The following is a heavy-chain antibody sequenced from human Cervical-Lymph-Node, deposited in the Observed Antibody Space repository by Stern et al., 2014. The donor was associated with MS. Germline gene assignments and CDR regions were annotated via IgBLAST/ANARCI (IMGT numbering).Heavy chain of an antibody. CDR2: ISVKGLNT. D-gene: IGHD1-1*01. CDR1: GFSFTSYA. Sequence: EVQLLESGGDLVQPGGSLRLSCAGSGFSFTSYAMNWVRQAPGKGLEWVSGISVKGLNTYYADSVKGRFTISRDTSTHTLYLQMSSLRADDTAVYYCGVAGNYWGQGTLVTVSS. J-gene: IGHJ4*02. CDR3: GVAGNY. V-gene: IGHV3-23*01.